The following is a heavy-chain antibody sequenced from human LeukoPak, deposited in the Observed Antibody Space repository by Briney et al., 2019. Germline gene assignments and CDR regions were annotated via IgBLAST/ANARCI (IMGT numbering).Heavy chain of an antibody. J-gene: IGHJ4*02. CDR2: ISGSGGST. CDR1: GFTVSSNY. Sequence: GGSLRLSCAASGFTVSSNYMSWVRQAPGKGLEWVSAISGSGGSTYYADSVKGRFTISRDNSKNTLYLQMNSLRAEDTAVYYCANIPTDYGYPGGYWGQGTLVTVSS. V-gene: IGHV3-23*01. D-gene: IGHD4-17*01. CDR3: ANIPTDYGYPGGY.